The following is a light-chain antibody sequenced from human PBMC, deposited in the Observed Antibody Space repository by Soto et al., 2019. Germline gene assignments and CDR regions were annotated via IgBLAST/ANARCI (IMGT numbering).Light chain of an antibody. V-gene: IGLV2-14*03. CDR2: DVS. Sequence: QSALTQPASVSGSPRQSITISCTGTSSDVVGYNYVSWYQHHPGKAPKLMIYDVSNRPSGVSNRFSGSKSGNTASLSISGLQPEDEADYYCSSYRTSNTRQIVCGTGTKVTVL. CDR3: SSYRTSNTRQIV. J-gene: IGLJ1*01. CDR1: SSDVVGYNY.